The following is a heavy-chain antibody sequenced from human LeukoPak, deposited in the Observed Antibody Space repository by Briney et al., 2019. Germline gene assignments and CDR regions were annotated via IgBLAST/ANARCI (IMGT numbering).Heavy chain of an antibody. J-gene: IGHJ5*02. CDR1: GGSMNSGGDY. V-gene: IGHV4-61*02. D-gene: IGHD5-18*01. CDR3: ARGVGYSTRFDP. CDR2: IYTGGRT. Sequence: PSETLSLTCSVSGGSMNSGGDYWTWIRQPAGKQLEWIGLIYTGGRTNYNPSLESRVTISIDTSKNRFSLTLASVTVADTAVYYCARGVGYSTRFDPWGQGTLVTVSS.